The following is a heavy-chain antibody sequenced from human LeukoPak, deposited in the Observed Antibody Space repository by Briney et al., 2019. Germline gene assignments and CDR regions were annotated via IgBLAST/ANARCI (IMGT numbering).Heavy chain of an antibody. D-gene: IGHD6-19*01. Sequence: ASVKVSCKASGYTFTGYAMHWVRQAPGQRLEWMGWINAGNGNTKYSQKFQGRVTITRDTSASTAYMELSSLRSEDTAVYYCARAVAVAGTDYWGQGTLVTVSS. V-gene: IGHV1-3*01. J-gene: IGHJ4*02. CDR3: ARAVAVAGTDY. CDR2: INAGNGNT. CDR1: GYTFTGYA.